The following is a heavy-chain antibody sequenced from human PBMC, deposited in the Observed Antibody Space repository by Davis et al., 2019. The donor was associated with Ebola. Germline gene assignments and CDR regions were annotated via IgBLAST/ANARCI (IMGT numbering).Heavy chain of an antibody. CDR1: GYTFVNYG. D-gene: IGHD4-11*01. V-gene: IGHV1-46*01. CDR3: ARLDYSGHYFDY. J-gene: IGHJ4*02. Sequence: AASVKVSCKASGYTFVNYGITWVRQAPGQGLEWMGMINPNDGRTIYAQKFQGRVTITIDTSATTIDVGLNSLTSEDAAVYFCARLDYSGHYFDYWGQGTLVTVSS. CDR2: INPNDGRT.